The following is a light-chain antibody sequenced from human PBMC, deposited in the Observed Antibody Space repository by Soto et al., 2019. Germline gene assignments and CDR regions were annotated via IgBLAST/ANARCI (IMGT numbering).Light chain of an antibody. CDR2: GAS. V-gene: IGKV3-20*01. CDR3: QQYGETPWT. Sequence: VLTQSPDTLSLSPGVRATLSCRASQSVGSTYLAWYQQKPGQAPRLLIFGASSRATGIADRFSGSGSGTDFTLTISRLEPEDFAVYYCQQYGETPWTFGQGTKVDIK. CDR1: QSVGSTY. J-gene: IGKJ1*01.